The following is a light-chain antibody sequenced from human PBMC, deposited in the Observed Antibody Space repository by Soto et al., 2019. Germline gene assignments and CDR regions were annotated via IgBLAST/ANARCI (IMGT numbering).Light chain of an antibody. Sequence: EIVLTQSPGTLSLFPGERATLSCRASQSVTGYYLAWYQQKPGQAPRLLIYGASIMATGIPARFSGSGSGTDFTLTISRLEPEDFTLYYCQQYSSAPTWTFGQGTKVEIK. CDR1: QSVTGYY. CDR2: GAS. CDR3: QQYSSAPTWT. V-gene: IGKV3-20*01. J-gene: IGKJ1*01.